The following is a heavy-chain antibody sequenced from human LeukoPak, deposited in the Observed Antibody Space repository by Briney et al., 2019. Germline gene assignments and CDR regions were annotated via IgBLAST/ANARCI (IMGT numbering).Heavy chain of an antibody. Sequence: SETLSLTCTVSGGSISSSSYYWAWIRQPPGKGLEWIGSIYYSGSTYYNPSLKSRVTISVDTSKNQFSLKLSSVTAADTAVYYCARGNGDYDILTGYYEGGYNWFDPWGQGTLVTVSS. CDR3: ARGNGDYDILTGYYEGGYNWFDP. D-gene: IGHD3-9*01. V-gene: IGHV4-39*07. CDR2: IYYSGST. J-gene: IGHJ5*02. CDR1: GGSISSSSYY.